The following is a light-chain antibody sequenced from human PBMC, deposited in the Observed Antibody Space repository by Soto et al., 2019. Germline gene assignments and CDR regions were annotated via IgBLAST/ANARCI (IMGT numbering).Light chain of an antibody. Sequence: QSVLTQTPSASATPGQRITISCSGSTSNIGSNTVTWYQQLPGTAPKLLIYSNNQRPSGVPDRFSGSKSGTSASLAISGLQSEDEADYYCAAWDDNLNGWVFGGGTKVTVL. J-gene: IGLJ3*02. CDR2: SNN. CDR1: TSNIGSNT. V-gene: IGLV1-44*01. CDR3: AAWDDNLNGWV.